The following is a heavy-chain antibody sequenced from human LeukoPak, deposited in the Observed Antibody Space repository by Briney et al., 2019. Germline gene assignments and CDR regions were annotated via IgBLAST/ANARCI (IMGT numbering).Heavy chain of an antibody. Sequence: SGPTLLKPTQTLTLTCTFSGFSLSTTGVGVGWIRQPPGKALEWLALIYWDDDKRYSPSLKSRLTITKDTSKNQVVLTMTNMDPVDTATYYCAHRPPSDDSSGYYFDYWGQGTLVTVSS. CDR3: AHRPPSDDSSGYYFDY. V-gene: IGHV2-5*02. J-gene: IGHJ4*02. D-gene: IGHD3-22*01. CDR1: GFSLSTTGVG. CDR2: IYWDDDK.